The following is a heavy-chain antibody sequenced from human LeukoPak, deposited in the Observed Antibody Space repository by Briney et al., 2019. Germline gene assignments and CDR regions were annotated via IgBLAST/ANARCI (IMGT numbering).Heavy chain of an antibody. CDR2: IFYSGST. CDR1: GGSISSGDYY. Sequence: SETLSLTCTVSGGSISSGDYYWSWIRQPPGKGLEWIGYIFYSGSTYYNPSLTSRVTISVDTSKNQFSLKLSSVTAADTAVYYCARDREQGYDYWGQGTLVTVSS. J-gene: IGHJ4*02. V-gene: IGHV4-30-4*08. CDR3: ARDREQGYDY. D-gene: IGHD1/OR15-1a*01.